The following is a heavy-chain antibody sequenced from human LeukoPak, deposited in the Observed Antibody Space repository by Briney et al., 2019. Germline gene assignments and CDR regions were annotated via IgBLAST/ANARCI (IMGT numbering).Heavy chain of an antibody. CDR2: ISGSGVST. CDR1: GFTFSSYA. CDR3: ARLNIGYYDSSGFYDDY. D-gene: IGHD3-22*01. Sequence: GGSLRLSCAASGFTFSSYAMSWVRQAPGKGLEWVSGISGSGVSTYCADSVKGRFTISRDNSKNTLFLQMNSLRAEDTAVYYCARLNIGYYDSSGFYDDYWGQGTPVTVSS. V-gene: IGHV3-23*01. J-gene: IGHJ4*02.